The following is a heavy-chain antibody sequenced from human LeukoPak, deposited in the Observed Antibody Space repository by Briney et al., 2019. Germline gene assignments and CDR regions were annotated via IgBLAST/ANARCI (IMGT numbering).Heavy chain of an antibody. V-gene: IGHV3-30*18. CDR2: ISYDGSNK. CDR1: GFTLSSYE. Sequence: GGSLRLSCVAPGFTLSSYEMNWVRQAPGKGLEWVAVISYDGSNKYYADSVKGRFTISRDNSKNTLYLQMNSLRAEDTAVYYCAKPSITMVRGVSSGAFDIWGQGTMVTVSS. CDR3: AKPSITMVRGVSSGAFDI. D-gene: IGHD3-10*01. J-gene: IGHJ3*02.